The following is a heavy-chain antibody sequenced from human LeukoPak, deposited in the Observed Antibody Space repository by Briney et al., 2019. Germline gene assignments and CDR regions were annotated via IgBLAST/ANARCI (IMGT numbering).Heavy chain of an antibody. CDR2: IWYDGSNK. V-gene: IGHV3-33*01. CDR1: GFTFSSYG. Sequence: GGSLRLSCAAPGFTFSSYGMHWVRQAPGKGLEWVAVIWYDGSNKYYADSVKGRFTISRDNSKNTLYLQMNSLRVEDTAVYYCAAVSYLAFDIWGQGTMVTVSS. J-gene: IGHJ3*02. CDR3: AAVSYLAFDI. D-gene: IGHD2-21*01.